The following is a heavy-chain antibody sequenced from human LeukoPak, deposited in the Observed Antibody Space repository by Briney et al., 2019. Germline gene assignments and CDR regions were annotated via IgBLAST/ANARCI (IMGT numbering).Heavy chain of an antibody. CDR3: ARSYVRGSGSPSGY. CDR1: GFTFTSSA. Sequence: ASVKVSCKASGFTFTSSAMQWVRQARGQRLEWIGWIVVGSGNTNYAQKFQERVTITRDMSTSTAYMELSSLRSEDTAVYYCARSYVRGSGSPSGYWGQGTLVTVSS. V-gene: IGHV1-58*02. J-gene: IGHJ4*02. D-gene: IGHD3-10*01. CDR2: IVVGSGNT.